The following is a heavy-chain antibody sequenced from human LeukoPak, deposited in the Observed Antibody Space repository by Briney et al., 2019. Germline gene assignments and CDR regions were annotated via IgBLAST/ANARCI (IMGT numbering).Heavy chain of an antibody. J-gene: IGHJ4*02. CDR2: INSDGSST. V-gene: IGHV3-74*01. Sequence: GGSLRLSCAASGFTFSSYWMHWVRRAPGKGLVRVSRINSDGSSTNYADSVKGRFTISRDNAKNTLHLQMNSLRAEDTAVYYCARGARGSGTASDYWGQGTLVTVSS. CDR3: ARGARGSGTASDY. CDR1: GFTFSSYW. D-gene: IGHD3-10*01.